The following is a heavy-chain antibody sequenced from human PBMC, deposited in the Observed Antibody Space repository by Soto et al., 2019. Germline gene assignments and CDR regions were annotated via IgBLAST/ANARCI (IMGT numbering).Heavy chain of an antibody. J-gene: IGHJ6*02. CDR3: AKVHCGGDCLPYYYYYGMDV. D-gene: IGHD2-21*02. CDR1: GFTFSSYG. CDR2: ISYDGSNK. Sequence: ALRLSCAASGFTFSSYGMHWVRQAPGKGLEWVAVISYDGSNKYYADSVKGRFTISRDNSKNTLYLQMNSLRAEDTAVYYCAKVHCGGDCLPYYYYYGMDVWGQGTTVTVSS. V-gene: IGHV3-30*18.